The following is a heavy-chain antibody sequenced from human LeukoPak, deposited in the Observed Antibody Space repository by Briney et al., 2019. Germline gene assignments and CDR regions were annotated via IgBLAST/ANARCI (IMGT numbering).Heavy chain of an antibody. CDR2: ISSSSSTI. J-gene: IGHJ4*02. CDR3: AKEACSGGSCYENY. D-gene: IGHD2-15*01. V-gene: IGHV3-48*01. CDR1: GFTFSSYS. Sequence: GGSLRLSCAASGFTFSSYSMNWVRQAPGKGLGWVSYISSSSSTIYYADSVKGRFTISRDNAKNTLYLQMNSLRAEDTAVYYCAKEACSGGSCYENYWGQGTLVTVSS.